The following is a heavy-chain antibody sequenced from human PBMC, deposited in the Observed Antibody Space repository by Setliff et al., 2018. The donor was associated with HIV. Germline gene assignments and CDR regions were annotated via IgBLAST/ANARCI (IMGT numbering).Heavy chain of an antibody. V-gene: IGHV4-39*07. CDR2: IYYGGGT. CDR1: GASISSSSYY. D-gene: IGHD3-22*01. Sequence: PSETLSLTCTVSGASISSSSYYWGWIRQPPGKGLEWIGSIYYGGGTFYNPSLKSRVTISLDTSKNQFSLQLSSVTAADTAVYYCARVYDSSGYSLSIPGYWGQGTLVTVSS. J-gene: IGHJ4*01. CDR3: ARVYDSSGYSLSIPGY.